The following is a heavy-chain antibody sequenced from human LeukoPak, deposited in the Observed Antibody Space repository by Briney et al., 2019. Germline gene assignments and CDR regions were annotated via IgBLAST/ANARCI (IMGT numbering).Heavy chain of an antibody. V-gene: IGHV4-34*01. CDR2: INHSGST. J-gene: IGHJ6*03. CDR3: ARLPVTMVRGVIMSYYYYYMDA. D-gene: IGHD3-10*01. Sequence: SETLSLTCAVYGGSFSGYYWSWIRQPPGKGLEWIGEINHSGSTNYNPSLKSRVTISVDTSKNQFSLKLSSVTAADTAVYYCARLPVTMVRGVIMSYYYYYMDAWGKGTTVTVSS. CDR1: GGSFSGYY.